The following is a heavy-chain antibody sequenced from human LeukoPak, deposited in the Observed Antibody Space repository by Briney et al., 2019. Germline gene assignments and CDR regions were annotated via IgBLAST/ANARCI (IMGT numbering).Heavy chain of an antibody. CDR2: ISYDGSNK. CDR3: AAVAGYRVNWFDP. CDR1: GFTFSSYA. D-gene: IGHD6-19*01. V-gene: IGHV3-30*04. J-gene: IGHJ5*02. Sequence: PGGSLRLSCAASGFTFSSYAMHWVRQAPGKGLEWVAVISYDGSNKYYADSVKGRFTISRDNSKNTLYLQMNSLRAEDTAVYYCAAVAGYRVNWFDPWGQGTLVTVSS.